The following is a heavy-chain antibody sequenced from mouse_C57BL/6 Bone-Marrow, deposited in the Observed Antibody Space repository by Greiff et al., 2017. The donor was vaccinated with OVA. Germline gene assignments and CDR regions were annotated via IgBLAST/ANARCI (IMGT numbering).Heavy chain of an antibody. V-gene: IGHV5-9-1*02. J-gene: IGHJ2*01. D-gene: IGHD2-5*01. Sequence: EVKLMESGAGLVKPGGSLKLSCAASGFTFSSYAMSWVRQTPEKRLEWVAYISSGGDYIYYADIVKGRFTISRDNARNTLYLQMSSLKSEDTAMDYCTRDQAAYYSNRFDYWGQGTTLTVSS. CDR2: ISSGGDYI. CDR3: TRDQAAYYSNRFDY. CDR1: GFTFSSYA.